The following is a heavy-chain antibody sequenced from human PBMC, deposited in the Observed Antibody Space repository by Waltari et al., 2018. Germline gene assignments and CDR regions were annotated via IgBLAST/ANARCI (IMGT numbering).Heavy chain of an antibody. CDR1: GFTFSRYW. V-gene: IGHV3-7*01. D-gene: IGHD2-2*01. J-gene: IGHJ4*02. CDR3: ACSRVFDY. CDR2: INQDGSEK. Sequence: EVQLVESGGGLVQPGGSLRLSCAASGFTFSRYWMSWVRQAPGKGLEWVANINQDGSEKDYVDSVKGRFTISRDNAKNSLYLQMNSLRAEDTAVYYCACSRVFDYWGQGTLVTVSP.